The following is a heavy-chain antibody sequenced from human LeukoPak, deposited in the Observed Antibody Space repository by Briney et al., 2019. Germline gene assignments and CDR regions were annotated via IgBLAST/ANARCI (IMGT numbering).Heavy chain of an antibody. Sequence: PGGSLRLSCSASGFSFSDFYMNWIRQAPGKGLEWISYISNAGQTIAYADSVRGRFTVSRDKTSLYLQMNNLRVEDTAVYYCARGSYSGTYWGQGTLVTVSS. CDR3: ARGSYSGTY. J-gene: IGHJ4*02. CDR1: GFSFSDFY. D-gene: IGHD1-26*01. V-gene: IGHV3-11*01. CDR2: ISNAGQTI.